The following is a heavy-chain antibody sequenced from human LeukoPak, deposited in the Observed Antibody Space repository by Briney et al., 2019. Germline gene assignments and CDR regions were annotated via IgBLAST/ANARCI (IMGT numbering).Heavy chain of an antibody. J-gene: IGHJ4*02. CDR1: GYSFTNYW. D-gene: IGHD3-22*01. V-gene: IGHV5-10-1*01. CDR2: IDPSDSYT. CDR3: ARLLNYDDLDY. Sequence: GESLKISCEGSGYSFTNYWISWVRQMPGKGLEWMGNIDPSDSYTNYSPSFQGHVTISADKSISTAYLQWSSLKASDTAMYYCARLLNYDDLDYWGQGTLVTVSS.